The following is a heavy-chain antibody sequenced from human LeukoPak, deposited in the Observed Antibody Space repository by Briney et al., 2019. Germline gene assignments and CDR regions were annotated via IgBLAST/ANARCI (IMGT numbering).Heavy chain of an antibody. V-gene: IGHV4-59*01. Sequence: PSETLSLTCAVSGGSISSYYWSWIRQPPGKGLEWIGYIYYSGSTNYNPSLKSRVTISVDTSKNQFSLKLSSVTAADTAVYYCASSYDSSGSWFDPWGQGTLVTVSS. J-gene: IGHJ5*02. CDR2: IYYSGST. CDR3: ASSYDSSGSWFDP. D-gene: IGHD3-22*01. CDR1: GGSISSYY.